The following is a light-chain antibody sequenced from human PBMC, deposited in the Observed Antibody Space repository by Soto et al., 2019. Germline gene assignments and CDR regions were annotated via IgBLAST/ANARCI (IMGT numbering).Light chain of an antibody. CDR3: SSFAGTNSFV. J-gene: IGLJ1*01. CDR1: NSDVGIYDF. Sequence: QSVLTQPASVSGTPGQSITISCTGSNSDVGIYDFVSWYQHHPGRAPKLIIYEVTRRPSGVPDRIFGSKSYTTASLTVSGLQAEDEADYYCSSFAGTNSFVFGTGTKVTVL. CDR2: EVT. V-gene: IGLV2-8*01.